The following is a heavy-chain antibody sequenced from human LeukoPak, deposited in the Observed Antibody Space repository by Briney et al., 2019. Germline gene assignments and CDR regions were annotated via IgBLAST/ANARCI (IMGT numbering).Heavy chain of an antibody. CDR1: GFTLSSYA. CDR2: ISYDGSNK. V-gene: IGHV3-30-3*01. J-gene: IGHJ6*02. Sequence: GRSLRLSCAASGFTLSSYAMYWVRQAPGKGLEWVAVISYDGSNKYYADSVKGRFTISRDNSKNTLYLQMNSLRAEDTALYYCARGDCSGGSCYSSPYYYYGMDVWGQGTTVTVSS. CDR3: ARGDCSGGSCYSSPYYYYGMDV. D-gene: IGHD2-15*01.